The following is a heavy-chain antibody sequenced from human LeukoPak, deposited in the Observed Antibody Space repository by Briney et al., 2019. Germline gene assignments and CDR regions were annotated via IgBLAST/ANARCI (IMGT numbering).Heavy chain of an antibody. CDR3: ARSPAYCGGDCPTGGAFDI. CDR1: GDSISNSRHH. J-gene: IGHJ3*02. D-gene: IGHD2-21*02. CDR2: VYFSGST. Sequence: SETLSLTCTVSGDSISNSRHHWGWIRQPPGKGLEWTANVYFSGSTYYNPSLKSRVTISVDTSRNQFSLKLSSVTAADTAVYYCARSPAYCGGDCPTGGAFDIWGQGTMVTVSS. V-gene: IGHV4-39*01.